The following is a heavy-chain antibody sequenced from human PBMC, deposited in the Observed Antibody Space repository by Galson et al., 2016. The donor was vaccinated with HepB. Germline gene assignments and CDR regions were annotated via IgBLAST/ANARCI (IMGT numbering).Heavy chain of an antibody. CDR1: GFTSSSNW. D-gene: IGHD3-16*01. CDR3: ATDVRGGASDI. J-gene: IGHJ3*02. CDR2: ISPDGTTK. V-gene: IGHV3-7*01. Sequence: SLRLSCAASGFTSSSNWMTWVRRAPEKRLEWVANISPDGTTKNYADSVKGRFTISRDNAHNSLYLQVSSLRAEDTAVYYCATDVRGGASDIWGQGTMVTVPS.